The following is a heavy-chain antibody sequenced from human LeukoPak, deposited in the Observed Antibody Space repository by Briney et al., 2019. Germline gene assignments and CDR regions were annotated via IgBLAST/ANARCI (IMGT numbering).Heavy chain of an antibody. D-gene: IGHD5-18*01. CDR1: GGSISSYY. CDR3: ARGDTAMVMGVDY. CDR2: INHSGST. Sequence: SETLSLTCTVSGGSISSYYWSWIRQPPGKGLEWIGEINHSGSTNYNPSLKSRVTISVDTSKNQFSLKLSSVTAADTAVYYCARGDTAMVMGVDYWGQGTLVTVSS. V-gene: IGHV4-34*01. J-gene: IGHJ4*02.